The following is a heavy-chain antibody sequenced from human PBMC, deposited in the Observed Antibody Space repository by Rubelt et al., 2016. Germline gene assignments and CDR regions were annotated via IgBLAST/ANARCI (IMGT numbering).Heavy chain of an antibody. J-gene: IGHJ4*02. CDR1: GGSIRSSSYY. CDR2: INHGGST. CDR3: ARVGSYREDY. V-gene: IGHV4-39*07. D-gene: IGHD1-26*01. Sequence: QLQLQESGPGLVKPSETLSLTCTVSGGSIRSSSYYWGWIRQPPGKGLEWIGEINHGGSTNYNPSLKSRVTMSVDTSKNQFSRKLSSVTAADTAVYYCARVGSYREDYWCQGTVVTVSS.